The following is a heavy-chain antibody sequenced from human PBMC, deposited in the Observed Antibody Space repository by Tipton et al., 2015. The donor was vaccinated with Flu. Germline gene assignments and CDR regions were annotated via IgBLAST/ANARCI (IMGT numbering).Heavy chain of an antibody. CDR2: ISSSSYI. CDR1: GFTFSSYS. CDR3: AKDTRLYYYGSGSYYNGYFDY. D-gene: IGHD3-10*01. J-gene: IGHJ4*02. Sequence: SLRLSCAASGFTFSSYSMNWVRQAPGKGLEWVSSISSSSYIYYADSVKGRFTISRDNAKNSLYLQMNSLRAEDTALYYCAKDTRLYYYGSGSYYNGYFDYWGQGTLVTVSS. V-gene: IGHV3-21*04.